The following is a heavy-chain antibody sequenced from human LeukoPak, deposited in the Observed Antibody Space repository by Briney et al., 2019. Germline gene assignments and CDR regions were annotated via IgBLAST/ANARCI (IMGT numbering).Heavy chain of an antibody. CDR1: GFTFNSFG. D-gene: IGHD6-13*01. CDR2: ISYDGRNK. CDR3: ARDLEAAAGTGEDY. J-gene: IGHJ4*02. Sequence: GGSLRLSCAASGFTFNSFGMHWVRQAPGKGLEWLAVISYDGRNKYYADSVKGRFTISRDNAKNTLYLQMNSLRADDTAVYYCARDLEAAAGTGEDYWGQGTLVTVSS. V-gene: IGHV3-30*03.